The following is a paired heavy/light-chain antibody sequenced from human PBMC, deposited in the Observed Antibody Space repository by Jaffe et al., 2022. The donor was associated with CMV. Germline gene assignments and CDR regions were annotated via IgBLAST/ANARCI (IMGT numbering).Heavy chain of an antibody. CDR2: ISYDGNGK. J-gene: IGHJ4*02. Sequence: QVQLVESGGGVVQPGRSLRLSCAASGFTFSTYGIHWVRQAPGKGLEWVAIISYDGNGKHYADSVTGRFTISRDNSKNTLFLQMNSLRVDDTAVYYCAKDAAMYYRSGRGYCDYWGLGTLVTVSS. D-gene: IGHD6-19*01. CDR3: AKDAAMYYRSGRGYCDY. V-gene: IGHV3-30*18. CDR1: GFTFSTYG.
Light chain of an antibody. V-gene: IGKV3-20*01. J-gene: IGKJ2*01. Sequence: EIVLTQSPGTLSLSPGERATLSCRASQSVSSNFLAWYQQIPGQAPRLLIYGASSRTTGIPDRFSGSGSGTDFTLTISRLEPEDFAIYYCQQYGGSPYTFGQGTKLEIK. CDR1: QSVSSNF. CDR3: QQYGGSPYT. CDR2: GAS.